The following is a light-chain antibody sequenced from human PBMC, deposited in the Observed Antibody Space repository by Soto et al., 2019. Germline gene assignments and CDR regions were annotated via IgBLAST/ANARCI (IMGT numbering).Light chain of an antibody. CDR2: DVS. V-gene: IGKV3-20*01. Sequence: EIVLTQSPGTLSLSPGESARLSCRASQTVSGAYLAWYRQKHGQAPRLLIYDVSRRATGIPDRFSGSGSGTDFTITVSRLEPEDFEVYYCQQYGSSPITFGQGTRLEIK. J-gene: IGKJ5*01. CDR1: QTVSGAY. CDR3: QQYGSSPIT.